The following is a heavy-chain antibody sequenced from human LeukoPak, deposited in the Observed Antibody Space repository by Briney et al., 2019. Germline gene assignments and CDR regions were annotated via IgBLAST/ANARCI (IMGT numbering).Heavy chain of an antibody. Sequence: GGSLRLSCAASGFTVSSNYMSWVRQAPGKGLEWVSVIYSGGSTYYADSVKGRFTISRDNSKNTLYLQMNSLRAEDTAVYYCARAYDSSGLDAFDTWGQGTMVTVSS. CDR1: GFTVSSNY. CDR2: IYSGGST. J-gene: IGHJ3*02. D-gene: IGHD3-22*01. CDR3: ARAYDSSGLDAFDT. V-gene: IGHV3-53*01.